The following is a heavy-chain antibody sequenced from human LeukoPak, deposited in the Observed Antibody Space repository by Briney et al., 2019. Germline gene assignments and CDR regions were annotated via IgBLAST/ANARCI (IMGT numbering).Heavy chain of an antibody. CDR1: GFTFSSYA. V-gene: IGHV3-30*04. J-gene: IGHJ4*02. CDR2: ISYDGSNK. CDR3: ARDKDILTGYPQGYFDY. Sequence: PGGSLRLSCAASGFTFSSYAMHWVRQAPGKGLEWVAVISYDGSNKYYADSVKGRFTISRDNSKNTLYLQMNSLRAEDTAVYYCARDKDILTGYPQGYFDYWGQGTLVTVSS. D-gene: IGHD3-9*01.